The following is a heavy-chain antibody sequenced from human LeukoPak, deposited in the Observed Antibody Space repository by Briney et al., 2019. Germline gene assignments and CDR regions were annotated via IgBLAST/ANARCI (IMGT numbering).Heavy chain of an antibody. V-gene: IGHV4-59*08. CDR3: AGGTMITFGGVIVNGAFDY. J-gene: IGHJ4*02. CDR2: IYYSGST. Sequence: SETLSLTCTVSGGSISSYYWSWIRQPPGKGLEWIGYIYYSGSTNYNPSLKSRVTISVDTSKNQFSLKLSSVTAADTAVYYCAGGTMITFGGVIVNGAFDYWGQGTLVTVSS. D-gene: IGHD3-16*02. CDR1: GGSISSYY.